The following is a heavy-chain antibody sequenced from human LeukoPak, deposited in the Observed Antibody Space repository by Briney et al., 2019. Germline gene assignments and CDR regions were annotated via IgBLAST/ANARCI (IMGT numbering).Heavy chain of an antibody. D-gene: IGHD3-3*01. CDR2: INPNSGGT. V-gene: IGHV1-2*02. Sequence: GASVKVSCKASGYTFTGYYMHWVRRAPGQGLEWMGWINPNSGGTNYAQKFQGRVTMTRDTSISTAYMELSRLRSDDTAVYYCARENDFRDAFDIWGQGTMVTVSS. CDR3: ARENDFRDAFDI. J-gene: IGHJ3*02. CDR1: GYTFTGYY.